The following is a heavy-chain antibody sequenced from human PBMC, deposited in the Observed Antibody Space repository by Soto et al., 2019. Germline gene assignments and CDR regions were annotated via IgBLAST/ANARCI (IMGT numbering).Heavy chain of an antibody. J-gene: IGHJ4*02. D-gene: IGHD1-7*01. CDR1: CGSFSGYY. CDR2: INHSGST. CDR3: ARVGTTRSRFRENKKYHLDY. Sequence: PSETLSLTCAVYCGSFSGYYWSWIRQPPGKGLEWIGEINHSGSTNYNPSLKSRVTISVDTSKNQFSLKLSSVTAADTAVYYCARVGTTRSRFRENKKYHLDYWGQGTLVTVSS. V-gene: IGHV4-34*01.